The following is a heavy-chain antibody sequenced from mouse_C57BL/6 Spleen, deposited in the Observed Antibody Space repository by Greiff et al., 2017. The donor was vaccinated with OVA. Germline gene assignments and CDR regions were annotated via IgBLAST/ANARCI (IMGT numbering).Heavy chain of an antibody. CDR3: ASGELAMDY. Sequence: VQLQQSGPGLVKPSQSLSLTCSVTGYSITSGYYWNWLRQLPGNKQEWMGNISYDGSNNYNQSLKNRISITRDTSKNQFFLKLNSVTTEDTATYYCASGELAMDYWGQGTSVTVSS. CDR1: GYSITSGYY. V-gene: IGHV3-6*01. CDR2: ISYDGSN. J-gene: IGHJ4*01.